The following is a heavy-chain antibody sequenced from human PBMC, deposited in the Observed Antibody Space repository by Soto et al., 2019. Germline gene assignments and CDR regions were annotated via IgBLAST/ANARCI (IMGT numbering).Heavy chain of an antibody. CDR2: IIPILGIA. Sequence: QVQLVQSGAEVKKPGSSVKVSCKASGGTFSSYTISWVRQAPGQGLEWMGRIIPILGIANYAQKFQGRVTITADKSTSTAYMELSSLRSEDTAVYYCARVITRVRGVTPGGMDVWGQGTTVTVSS. CDR3: ARVITRVRGVTPGGMDV. J-gene: IGHJ6*02. V-gene: IGHV1-69*02. CDR1: GGTFSSYT. D-gene: IGHD3-10*01.